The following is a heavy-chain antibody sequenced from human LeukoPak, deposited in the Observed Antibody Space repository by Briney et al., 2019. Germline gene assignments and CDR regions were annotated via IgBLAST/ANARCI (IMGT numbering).Heavy chain of an antibody. V-gene: IGHV3-9*01. CDR3: ARLLIGFFDY. Sequence: GRSLRLSCAASGFTFDDYAMHWVRQAPGKGLEWVSGISWNSGSIGYADSVKGRFTISRDNAKNSLYLQMNSLRAEDTAVYYCARLLIGFFDYWGQGILVTVSS. J-gene: IGHJ4*02. CDR1: GFTFDDYA. CDR2: ISWNSGSI. D-gene: IGHD2-15*01.